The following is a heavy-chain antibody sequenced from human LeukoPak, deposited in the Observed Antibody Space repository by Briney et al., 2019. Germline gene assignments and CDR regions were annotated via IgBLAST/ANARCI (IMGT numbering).Heavy chain of an antibody. V-gene: IGHV3-21*01. CDR1: AFSLNAYN. J-gene: IGHJ3*02. CDR2: ISSSSSYI. Sequence: NPGGSLRLSCAASAFSLNAYNMNWVRQAPGKGLEWVSSISSSSSYIYYADSVKGRFTISRDNAKNSLYLQMNSLRAEDTAVYYCARDKSSLYDLNAFDIWGQGTMVTVSS. D-gene: IGHD2-8*01. CDR3: ARDKSSLYDLNAFDI.